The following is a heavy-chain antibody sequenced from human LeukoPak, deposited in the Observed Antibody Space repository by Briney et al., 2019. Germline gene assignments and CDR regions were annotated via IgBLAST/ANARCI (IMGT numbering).Heavy chain of an antibody. CDR2: MNPNSGNT. D-gene: IGHD3-10*01. CDR3: ARLGDSGSYYNWFDP. CDR1: GYTFTSYG. V-gene: IGHV1-8*02. J-gene: IGHJ5*02. Sequence: EASVKVSCKASGYTFTSYGISWVRQAPGQGLEWMGWMNPNSGNTGYAQKFQGRVTMTRNTSISTAYMELSGLRSEDTAVYYCARLGDSGSYYNWFDPWGQGTLVTVSS.